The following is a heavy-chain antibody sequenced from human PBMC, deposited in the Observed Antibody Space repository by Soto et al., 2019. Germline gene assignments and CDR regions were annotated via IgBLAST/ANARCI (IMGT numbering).Heavy chain of an antibody. CDR2: IYHSGST. J-gene: IGHJ4*02. CDR1: GGSISSGGYS. Sequence: PSETLSLTCAVSGGSISSGGYSWSWIRQPPGKGLEWIGYIYHSGSTYYNPSLKSRVTISVDRSKNQFSLKLSSVTAADTAVYYCAALGYGGYDYPFDYWGQGTLVTVSS. D-gene: IGHD5-12*01. V-gene: IGHV4-30-2*01. CDR3: AALGYGGYDYPFDY.